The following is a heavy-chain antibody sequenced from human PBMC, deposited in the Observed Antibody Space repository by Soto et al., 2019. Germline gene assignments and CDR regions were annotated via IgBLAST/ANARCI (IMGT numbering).Heavy chain of an antibody. D-gene: IGHD3-3*01. CDR1: GFTFSSYA. Sequence: EVQLLESGGGLVQPGGSLRLSCAASGFTFSSYAMNWVRQAPGKGLEWVSAISGGDGNTYYADSVKGRFTISRDNSKNTLYLQMNNLGAEATAVYYCAKSGDFDFWSASGRLFAYWGQGTLVTVSS. CDR2: ISGGDGNT. CDR3: AKSGDFDFWSASGRLFAY. V-gene: IGHV3-23*01. J-gene: IGHJ4*02.